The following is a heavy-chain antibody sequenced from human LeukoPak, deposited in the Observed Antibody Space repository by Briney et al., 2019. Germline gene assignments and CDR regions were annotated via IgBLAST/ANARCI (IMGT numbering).Heavy chain of an antibody. CDR3: ARVAGGYDAFDL. V-gene: IGHV5-51*01. CDR2: VFPSDSDT. J-gene: IGHJ3*01. Sequence: GESLKISCKGSGYNFINQWIGWVRQMPGKGLEWMGIVFPSDSDTRYSPSFQGQVTISADKSISTAYLQWSSLKASDTAMYYCARVAGGYDAFDLWGQGTMVTVSS. D-gene: IGHD5-12*01. CDR1: GYNFINQW.